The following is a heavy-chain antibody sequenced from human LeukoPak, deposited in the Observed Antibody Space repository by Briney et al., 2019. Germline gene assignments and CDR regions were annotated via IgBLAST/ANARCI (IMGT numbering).Heavy chain of an antibody. D-gene: IGHD6-13*01. CDR2: IWYDGSNE. CDR1: GFTFSSYG. Sequence: GGSLRLSCAASGFTFSSYGMHWVRQAPGKGLEWVAVIWYDGSNEYYADSVKGRFTISRDNSKNTLYLQMNSLRAEDTAVYYCAKGGGSSWRGDYFDYWGQGTLVTVSS. J-gene: IGHJ4*02. CDR3: AKGGGSSWRGDYFDY. V-gene: IGHV3-33*06.